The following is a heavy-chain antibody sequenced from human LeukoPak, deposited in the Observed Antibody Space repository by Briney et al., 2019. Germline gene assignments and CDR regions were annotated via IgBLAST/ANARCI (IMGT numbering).Heavy chain of an antibody. CDR2: INHSGST. D-gene: IGHD3-9*01. CDR3: ARGEGDYDMSWGYMDV. V-gene: IGHV4-34*01. CDR1: GGSFSGYY. J-gene: IGHJ6*03. Sequence: SETLSLTCAVYGGSFSGYYWSWVRQPPGKGLEWIGEINHSGSTNYNPSLKSRVTISVETSKNQFSLKLSSVTAADTAVYYCARGEGDYDMSWGYMDVWGKGTTVTVSS.